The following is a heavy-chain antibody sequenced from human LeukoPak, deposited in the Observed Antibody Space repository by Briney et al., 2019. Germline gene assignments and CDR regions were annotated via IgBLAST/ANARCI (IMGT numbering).Heavy chain of an antibody. J-gene: IGHJ5*02. CDR2: VYYTGNT. Sequence: PSETLSLTCTVSGASISTSRYYWGWIRQPPGKGLEWIGTVYYTGNTYYNPSLKSRVTVSIDTSNNQFSLKLNSVTAADTAVYYCARRRGRWLRLSYWFDPWGQGTLVTVSS. D-gene: IGHD5-12*01. CDR1: GASISTSRYY. V-gene: IGHV4-39*07. CDR3: ARRRGRWLRLSYWFDP.